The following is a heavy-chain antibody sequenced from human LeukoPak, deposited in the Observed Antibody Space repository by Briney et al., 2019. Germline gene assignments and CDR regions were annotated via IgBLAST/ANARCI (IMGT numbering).Heavy chain of an antibody. V-gene: IGHV3-21*01. CDR1: GFSYDKYS. J-gene: IGHJ4*02. Sequence: NAGGSLRLSCAASGFSYDKYSMNWVRQAPGRGLEWVSSISGSGLYIFYADSVKGRFTISRDNAKNSLYLQMNSLRAEDTSVYFCARGSYSSSWFEKYFLDSWGQGTLVTVSA. CDR3: ARGSYSSSWFEKYFLDS. CDR2: ISGSGLYI. D-gene: IGHD6-13*01.